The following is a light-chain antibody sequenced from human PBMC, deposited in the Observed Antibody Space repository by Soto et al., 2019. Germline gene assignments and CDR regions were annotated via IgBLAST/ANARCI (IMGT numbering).Light chain of an antibody. CDR1: ESIGNS. CDR2: GAS. J-gene: IGKJ1*01. Sequence: MTQSPATLSVSPGERATVSCRASESIGNSLAWYQQKPGQGPRLRIYGASTRATGIPARFSGSGSGTEFTLTISSLQSEDFAVYFCQQYSKWPPTWTFGQGTKVDI. CDR3: QQYSKWPPTWT. V-gene: IGKV3-15*01.